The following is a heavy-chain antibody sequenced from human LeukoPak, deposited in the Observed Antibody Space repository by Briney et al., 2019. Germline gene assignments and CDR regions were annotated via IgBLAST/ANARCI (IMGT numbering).Heavy chain of an antibody. CDR3: ARGPNSGWSYYYYYMDV. CDR2: INPSGGST. V-gene: IGHV1-46*01. Sequence: ASMKVSCKASGYTFTSYYMHWVRQAPGQGLEWMGIINPSGGSTSYAQKFQGRVTMTRDMSTSTVYMELSSLRSEDTAVYYCARGPNSGWSYYYYYMDVWGKGTTVTVSS. J-gene: IGHJ6*03. D-gene: IGHD6-19*01. CDR1: GYTFTSYY.